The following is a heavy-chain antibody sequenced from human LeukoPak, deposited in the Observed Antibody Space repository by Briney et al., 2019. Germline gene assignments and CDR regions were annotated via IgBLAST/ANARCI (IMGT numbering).Heavy chain of an antibody. J-gene: IGHJ4*02. CDR2: ISTRSSYI. D-gene: IGHD3-10*01. CDR3: AARDSYGSGSYPIDY. Sequence: GGSLRLSCAASGFTFSSYSMNWVRQAPGKGLGWVSSISTRSSYIYYADSVKGRFTISRDNARNSLSLQMNSLRAEDTAVYYCAARDSYGSGSYPIDYWGQGTLVTVSS. CDR1: GFTFSSYS. V-gene: IGHV3-21*01.